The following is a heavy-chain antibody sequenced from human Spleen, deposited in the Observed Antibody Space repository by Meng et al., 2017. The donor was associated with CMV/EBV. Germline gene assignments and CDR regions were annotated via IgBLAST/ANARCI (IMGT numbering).Heavy chain of an antibody. CDR1: GGSVRGGDYP. CDR3: VCLIVGNGGRGR. V-gene: IGHV4-61*08. CDR2: TVYGGNT. J-gene: IGHJ4*02. Sequence: CIFSGGSVRGGDYPWDWVRQGPGKGLSWIGQTVYGGNTNYSPSLKSQLSISVESAKHQFSLKLNSVAAADTAVYYCVCLIVGNGGRGRWGQGTLVTVSS. D-gene: IGHD2/OR15-2a*01.